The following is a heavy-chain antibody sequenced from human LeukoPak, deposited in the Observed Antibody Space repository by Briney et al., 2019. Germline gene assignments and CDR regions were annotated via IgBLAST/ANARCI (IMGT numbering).Heavy chain of an antibody. V-gene: IGHV4-61*05. CDR1: GGSINSSSSSYY. D-gene: IGHD1-26*01. Sequence: PSETLSLTCTVSGGSINSSSSSYYWGWIRQPPGKGLEWIGYVYFSGSTHYNPSLKSRVTISVDMSKSQFSLKLNSVTAADTAVYYCARIMGSYFDYWGQGTVVTVSS. CDR3: ARIMGSYFDY. J-gene: IGHJ4*02. CDR2: VYFSGST.